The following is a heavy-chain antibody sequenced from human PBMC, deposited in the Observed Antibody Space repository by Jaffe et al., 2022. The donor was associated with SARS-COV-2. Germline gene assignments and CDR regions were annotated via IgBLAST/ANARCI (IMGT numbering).Heavy chain of an antibody. V-gene: IGHV4-59*12. CDR3: ARDMGVGDFDS. Sequence: QVQLHQSGPGLVKPSETLSLTCTVSGGSIGIFYWNWIRQPPGKGLEWIGSVSYSGSTIYDPSLSSRVTISVDTSKNRFSLNLRSVTAADTAEYFCARDMGVGDFDSWGPGAQVIVSS. J-gene: IGHJ4*02. D-gene: IGHD3-10*01. CDR2: VSYSGST. CDR1: GGSIGIFY.